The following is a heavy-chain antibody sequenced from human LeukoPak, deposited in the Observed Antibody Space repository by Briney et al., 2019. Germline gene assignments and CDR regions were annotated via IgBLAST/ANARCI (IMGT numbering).Heavy chain of an antibody. CDR3: AKKDIVPSQNFDY. CDR2: IYHSGST. CDR1: GYTISSGYY. D-gene: IGHD5-12*01. Sequence: TSETLSLTCTVSGYTISSGYYWGWIRQPPGKGLEWIGSIYHSGSTYYNPSLKSRVTISVDTSKNQFSLKLSSETAADAAVYYGAKKDIVPSQNFDYGGQGPLVTVSS. J-gene: IGHJ4*02. V-gene: IGHV4-38-2*02.